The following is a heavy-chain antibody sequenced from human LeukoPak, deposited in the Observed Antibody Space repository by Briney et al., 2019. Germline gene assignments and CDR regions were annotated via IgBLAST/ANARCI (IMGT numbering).Heavy chain of an antibody. CDR2: ISSSSSTI. CDR1: GFTFSSYS. D-gene: IGHD4-17*01. J-gene: IGHJ4*02. CDR3: ARDFRTVTSLALDY. V-gene: IGHV3-48*04. Sequence: PGGSLRLSCAASGFTFSSYSMNWVRQAPGKGLEWVSYISSSSSTIYYADSVKGRFTISRDNAKNSLYLQMNSLRAEDTAVYYCARDFRTVTSLALDYWGQGTLVTVSS.